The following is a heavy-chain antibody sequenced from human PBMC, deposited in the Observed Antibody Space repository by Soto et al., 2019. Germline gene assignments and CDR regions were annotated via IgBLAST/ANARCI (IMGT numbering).Heavy chain of an antibody. Sequence: QVQLQGSGPGLVKPSETLSLRCSVSGCSISTYHWSWIRQPPGKRLEWIGNVYYNGNTNYNPSVKSRVSISVETSKNEFFLRLSSVTAADTAVYYCARGGATGYLDSWGQGTRVIVSS. CDR3: ARGGATGYLDS. CDR1: GCSISTYH. CDR2: VYYNGNT. D-gene: IGHD4-4*01. V-gene: IGHV4-59*01. J-gene: IGHJ4*02.